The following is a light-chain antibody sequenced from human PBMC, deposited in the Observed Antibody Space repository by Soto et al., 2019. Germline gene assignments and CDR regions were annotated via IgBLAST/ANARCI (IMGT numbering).Light chain of an antibody. CDR3: SSYTISSTV. J-gene: IGLJ1*01. V-gene: IGLV2-14*01. CDR2: DVS. CDR1: SSDVGGYNY. Sequence: QSALTQPASVSGSPGQSITISCTGTSSDVGGYNYVSWYQQHPGKAPKLMIYDVSNRPSGVSNRFSGSKSANTASLTISGLQAEDEADYYCSSYTISSTVFGTGTKLTVL.